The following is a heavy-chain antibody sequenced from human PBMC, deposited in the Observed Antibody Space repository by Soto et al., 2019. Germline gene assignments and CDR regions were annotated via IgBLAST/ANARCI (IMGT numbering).Heavy chain of an antibody. Sequence: GGSLRLSCAASGFTFSNAWMNWVRQAPGKGLEWVGRIKSKTDGGTTDYAAPVKGRFTISRDDSKNTLYLQMNSLKTEDTAVYYCTARRVGGVIIRRYFDYWGQGTLVTVSS. D-gene: IGHD3-10*01. CDR3: TARRVGGVIIRRYFDY. V-gene: IGHV3-15*07. CDR2: IKSKTDGGTT. J-gene: IGHJ4*02. CDR1: GFTFSNAW.